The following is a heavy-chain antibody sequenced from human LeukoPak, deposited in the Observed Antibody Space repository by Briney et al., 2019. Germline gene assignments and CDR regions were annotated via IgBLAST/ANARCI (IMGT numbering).Heavy chain of an antibody. J-gene: IGHJ4*02. CDR1: GSYW. V-gene: IGHV3-74*01. D-gene: IGHD2/OR15-2a*01. Sequence: PGGSLRLSCEASGSYWMHWVRQAPGKGLVWVSHINSDGSWTSYADSVKGRFTISKDNAKNTVYLQMNNLRAEDTAVYYCVSFYETYWGRGTLVTVSS. CDR3: VSFYETY. CDR2: INSDGSWT.